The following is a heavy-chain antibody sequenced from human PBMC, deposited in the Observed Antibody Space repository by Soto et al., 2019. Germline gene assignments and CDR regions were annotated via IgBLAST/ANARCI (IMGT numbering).Heavy chain of an antibody. CDR1: RFTFSNYA. CDR3: ASTKYDSSAYYYWYLGL. D-gene: IGHD3-22*01. CDR2: ISGSGGNT. Sequence: EVQLVQSGGGLVQPGGSLRLSCAASRFTFSNYALTWVRQAPGKGLEWVSTISGSGGNTYYADSVRGRFIISRDNPKNTLFLQMNSLRADDTAVYYCASTKYDSSAYYYWYLGLWGRGTLVTVSS. J-gene: IGHJ2*01. V-gene: IGHV3-23*04.